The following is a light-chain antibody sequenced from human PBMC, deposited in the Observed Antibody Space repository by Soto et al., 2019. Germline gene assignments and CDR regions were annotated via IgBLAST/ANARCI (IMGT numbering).Light chain of an antibody. CDR1: QSVSSN. J-gene: IGKJ5*01. CDR3: QQYDNWPPIT. V-gene: IGKV3-15*01. CDR2: CAS. Sequence: EIVMTQSPATLSVSPGERATLSCRASQSVSSNLAWYQQKPGQAPRLLIYCASTRATGIPVRFSGSGSGTEFTLTISSLQSEDFAVYYCQQYDNWPPITFGQGTRLEIK.